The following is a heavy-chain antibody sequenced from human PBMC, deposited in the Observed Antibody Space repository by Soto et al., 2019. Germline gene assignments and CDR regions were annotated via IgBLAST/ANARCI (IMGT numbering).Heavy chain of an antibody. J-gene: IGHJ5*02. Sequence: PSETLSLTCTVSGGSISSSSYYWGWIRQPPGKGLEWIGSIYYSGSTYYNPSLKSRVTISVDTSKNQFSLKLSSVTAADTAVYYCARQKTTVTHLTRWFDPWGQGTLVTVSS. CDR1: GGSISSSSYY. CDR3: ARQKTTVTHLTRWFDP. CDR2: IYYSGST. D-gene: IGHD4-4*01. V-gene: IGHV4-39*01.